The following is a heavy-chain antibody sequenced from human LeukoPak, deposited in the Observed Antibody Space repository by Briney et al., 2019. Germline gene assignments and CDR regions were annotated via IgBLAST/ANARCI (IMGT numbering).Heavy chain of an antibody. Sequence: PSETLSLTCTVSGGSISSYYWSWIRQPPGKGLQWIGYIYYSGSTNYNPSLKSRVTISVDTSKNQFSLKLSSVTAADTAVYYCARGGLGYCSSTSCPNWFDPWGQGTLVTVSS. CDR2: IYYSGST. V-gene: IGHV4-59*01. J-gene: IGHJ5*02. CDR3: ARGGLGYCSSTSCPNWFDP. CDR1: GGSISSYY. D-gene: IGHD2-2*01.